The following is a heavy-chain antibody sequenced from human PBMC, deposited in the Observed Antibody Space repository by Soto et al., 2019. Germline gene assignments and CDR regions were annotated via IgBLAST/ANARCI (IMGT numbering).Heavy chain of an antibody. V-gene: IGHV1-69*04. J-gene: IGHJ4*02. Sequence: SVKVSCKASGGTFSSYTISWVRQAPGQGLEWMGRIIPILGIANYAQKFQGRVTITADKSTSTAYMELSSLRSEDTAVYYCARDLAAVAGGRYFDYWGQGTLVTVSS. D-gene: IGHD6-19*01. CDR2: IIPILGIA. CDR3: ARDLAAVAGGRYFDY. CDR1: GGTFSSYT.